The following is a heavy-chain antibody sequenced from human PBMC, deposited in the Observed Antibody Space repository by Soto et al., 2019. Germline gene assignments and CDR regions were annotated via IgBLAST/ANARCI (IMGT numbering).Heavy chain of an antibody. D-gene: IGHD6-13*01. J-gene: IGHJ4*02. CDR1: GYTFTSYD. V-gene: IGHV1-8*01. CDR2: MNPNSGNT. CDR3: AREHSSSWRFDY. Sequence: QVQLVQSGAEVKKPGASVKVSCKASGYTFTSYDINWVRQATGQGLEWMGWMNPNSGNTGYAQKFQGRVTMTRNTSISTAYMDLSSLSSEDTAVYYCAREHSSSWRFDYWGQGTLVTVSS.